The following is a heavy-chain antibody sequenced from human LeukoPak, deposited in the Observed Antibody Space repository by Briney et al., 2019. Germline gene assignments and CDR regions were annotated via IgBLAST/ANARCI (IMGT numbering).Heavy chain of an antibody. J-gene: IGHJ6*03. CDR1: GYTFTGYY. D-gene: IGHD2-2*01. Sequence: ASVKVSCKASGYTFTGYYMHWVRQAPGQGLEWMGWINPNSGGTNYARKFQGGVTMTRDTSISTAYMELSRLRSDDTAVYYCASGYCSSTSCQTVYYYYYYMDVWGKGTTVTVSS. CDR2: INPNSGGT. CDR3: ASGYCSSTSCQTVYYYYYYMDV. V-gene: IGHV1-2*02.